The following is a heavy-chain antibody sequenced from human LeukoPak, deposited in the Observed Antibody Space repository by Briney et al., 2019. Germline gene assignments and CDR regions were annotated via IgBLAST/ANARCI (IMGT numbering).Heavy chain of an antibody. CDR3: ARRPSPYDFWSGADGDAFDI. CDR2: IYPGDSDT. V-gene: IGHV5-51*01. J-gene: IGHJ3*02. CDR1: GYSFTSYW. Sequence: GESLKISCKGSGYSFTSYWIGWVRQMPGKGLEWMGIIYPGDSDTRYSPSFQGHVTISADKSISTAYLQWSSLKASDTAMYYCARRPSPYDFWSGADGDAFDIWGQGTMVTVSS. D-gene: IGHD3-3*01.